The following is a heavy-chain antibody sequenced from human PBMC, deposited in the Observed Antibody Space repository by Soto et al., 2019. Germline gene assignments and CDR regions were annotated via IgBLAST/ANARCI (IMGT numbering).Heavy chain of an antibody. J-gene: IGHJ4*02. D-gene: IGHD6-13*01. CDR1: GFSSSSYA. CDR2: ISGGGTST. CDR3: AIYREQLD. V-gene: IGHV3-23*01. Sequence: EVQLLESGGGLVQPGGSLRLSCAASGFSSSSYAMSWVRQAPGKGLEWVSAISGGGTSTYYADSVKGRFTISRDNSKNTLYLQMSSLRDEDTAVYYCAIYREQLDWGQGTLVTVSS.